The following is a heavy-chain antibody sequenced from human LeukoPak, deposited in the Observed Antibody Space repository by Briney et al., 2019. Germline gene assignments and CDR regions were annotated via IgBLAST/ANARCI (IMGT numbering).Heavy chain of an antibody. CDR1: GFTFGSYW. J-gene: IGHJ4*02. V-gene: IGHV3-7*01. D-gene: IGHD2-2*01. CDR2: IKQDGSEK. Sequence: PGGSLRLSCAASGFTFGSYWMSWVRQAPGKGLEWVANIKQDGSEKYYVDSVKGRFTISRDNAKNSLYLQMNSLRAEDTAVYYCARDGPDCSSTRCYLWFDYWGQGTLVTVSS. CDR3: ARDGPDCSSTRCYLWFDY.